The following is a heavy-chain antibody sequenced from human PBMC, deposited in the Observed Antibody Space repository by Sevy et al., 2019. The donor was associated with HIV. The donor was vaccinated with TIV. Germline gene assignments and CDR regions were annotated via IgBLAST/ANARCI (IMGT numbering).Heavy chain of an antibody. J-gene: IGHJ6*02. Sequence: GGYLRLSCAASGLNVNDNYMTWVRQAPGKGLEWVSIIHADGSSYYADSVKGRFTMSRDDSKNIVNLQMNSLRADDTAVHYCARDRRFCGNECYLYYYYGMDVWGQGIAVTVSS. D-gene: IGHD3-16*02. CDR3: ARDRRFCGNECYLYYYYGMDV. CDR1: GLNVNDNY. V-gene: IGHV3-53*01. CDR2: IHADGSS.